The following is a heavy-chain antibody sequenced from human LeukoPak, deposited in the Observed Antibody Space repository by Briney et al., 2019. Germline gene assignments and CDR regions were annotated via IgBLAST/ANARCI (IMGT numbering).Heavy chain of an antibody. CDR1: GFTFSSYW. V-gene: IGHV3-7*03. D-gene: IGHD3-16*01. CDR2: INHNGNVN. CDR3: ARGGGLDV. Sequence: GGSLRLSCAASGFTFSSYWMNWARQAPGKGLEWVASINHNGNVNYYVDSVKGRFTISRGNAKNSLYLQMSNLRAEDTAVYFCARGGGLDVWGQGATVTVSS. J-gene: IGHJ6*02.